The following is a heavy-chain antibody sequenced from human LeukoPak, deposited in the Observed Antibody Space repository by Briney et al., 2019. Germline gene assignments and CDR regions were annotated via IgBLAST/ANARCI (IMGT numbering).Heavy chain of an antibody. CDR2: IYTGGST. Sequence: GETLRLTCAASGVTVSSSFLSWVRQPPGKGLEWASVIYTGGSTYYTHSVKGRFTISRDTSKNRVYLQTNSLRAENTAGYYCAGGRGLISEDWGQGTLVTVSS. J-gene: IGHJ4*02. D-gene: IGHD2-15*01. CDR3: AGGRGLISED. CDR1: GVTVSSSF. V-gene: IGHV3-53*01.